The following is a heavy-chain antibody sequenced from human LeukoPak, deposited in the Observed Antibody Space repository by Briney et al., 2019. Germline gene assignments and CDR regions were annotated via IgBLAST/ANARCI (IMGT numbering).Heavy chain of an antibody. CDR1: GFTFSTYP. D-gene: IGHD2-15*01. V-gene: IGHV3-72*01. CDR2: TRNKAHSYTT. Sequence: TGGSLRLSCAASGFTFSTYPMHWVRQAPGKGLEWVGRTRNKAHSYTTEYAASVKGRFTISRDDSKNSLYLQMNSLKTEDTAVYYCARDQYCSGGTCPYGMDVWGQGTTVTVSS. J-gene: IGHJ6*02. CDR3: ARDQYCSGGTCPYGMDV.